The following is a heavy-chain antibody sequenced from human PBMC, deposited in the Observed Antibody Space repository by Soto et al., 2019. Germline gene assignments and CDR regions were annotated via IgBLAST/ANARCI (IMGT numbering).Heavy chain of an antibody. J-gene: IGHJ2*01. CDR3: ARDRGEYTSSWFWYFSH. D-gene: IGHD6-13*01. CDR2: LNIAGTI. Sequence: PSETLSLTCSVSGASISSFNLNWVRQPAGKGPEWVGRLNIAGTINYNPSLKSRITMSMDTSKNKISLHLRSVTAADTAIYYCARDRGEYTSSWFWYFSHWGHGTLVTVYS. V-gene: IGHV4-4*07. CDR1: GASISSFN.